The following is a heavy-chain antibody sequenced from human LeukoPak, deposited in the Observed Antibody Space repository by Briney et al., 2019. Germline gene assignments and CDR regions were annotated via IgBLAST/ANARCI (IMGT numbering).Heavy chain of an antibody. D-gene: IGHD2-21*02. CDR1: GGTFSSYA. CDR2: IIPILGIA. V-gene: IGHV1-69*04. CDR3: ASEESRDLYYGMDV. J-gene: IGHJ6*02. Sequence: GASVKVSCKASGGTFSSYAISWVRQAPGQGLEWMGRIIPILGIANYAQKFQGRVTITADKSTSTAYMELSSLRSEDTAVYYCASEESRDLYYGMDVWGQGTTVTVSS.